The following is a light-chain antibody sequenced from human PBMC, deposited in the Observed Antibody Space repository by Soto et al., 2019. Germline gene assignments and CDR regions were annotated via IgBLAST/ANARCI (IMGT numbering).Light chain of an antibody. V-gene: IGLV2-8*01. CDR2: EVT. CDR3: HSYARSNNFV. Sequence: QSVLTQPPSASGSPGQSVTISCTGTSXDVGGYDYVSWYQQHPGKAPKLMIYEVTKRPSGVPDRFSGSKSGNTASLTVSGLQAEDAADYYCHSYARSNNFVLGTGTRITVL. CDR1: SXDVGGYDY. J-gene: IGLJ1*01.